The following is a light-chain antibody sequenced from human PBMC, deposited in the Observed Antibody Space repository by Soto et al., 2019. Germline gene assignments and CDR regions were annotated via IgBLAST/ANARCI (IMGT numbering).Light chain of an antibody. CDR2: AAS. CDR1: QGIGVY. Sequence: DIQMTQSPSSVSASLGDRVTFTCRASQGIGVYLAWFQQKPGNVPKLLIYAASTLQSGVPSRFSGSGSGTDFTLTISSLQPEDVATYYCQKYNSAPLTFGGGTKVDIK. CDR3: QKYNSAPLT. J-gene: IGKJ4*01. V-gene: IGKV1-27*01.